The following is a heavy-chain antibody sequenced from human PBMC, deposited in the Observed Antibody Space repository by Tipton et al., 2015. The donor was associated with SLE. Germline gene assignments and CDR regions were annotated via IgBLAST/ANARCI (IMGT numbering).Heavy chain of an antibody. V-gene: IGHV4-39*07. CDR1: GGSISSTSYY. CDR2: IYYSGST. D-gene: IGHD1-1*01. CDR3: ARDSVQLEPVSAVDI. Sequence: LRLSCTVSGGSISSTSYYWGWIRQPPGKGLEWIGSIYYSGSTNYNPSLKSRVTISVDTSKNQFSLKLSSVTAADTAVYYCARDSVQLEPVSAVDIWGQGTMVTVSS. J-gene: IGHJ3*02.